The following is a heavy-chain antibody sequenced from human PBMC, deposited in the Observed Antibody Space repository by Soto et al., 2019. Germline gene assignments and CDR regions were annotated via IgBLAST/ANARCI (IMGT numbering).Heavy chain of an antibody. V-gene: IGHV4-30-4*01. CDR2: IYYSGST. CDR3: ARVGRHYDSSGYYSYYFDY. J-gene: IGHJ4*02. Sequence: SETLSLTCTVSGGSIISGDYYWILIRQPPGKGLEWIGYIYYSGSTYYNPSLKSRVTISVDTSQNQFSVKLSSVTAADTAVYYCARVGRHYDSSGYYSYYFDYWGQGTLVTVSS. CDR1: GGSIISGDYY. D-gene: IGHD3-22*01.